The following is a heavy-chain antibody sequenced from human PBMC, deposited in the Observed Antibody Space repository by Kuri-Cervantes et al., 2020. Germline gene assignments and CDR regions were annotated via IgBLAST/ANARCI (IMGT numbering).Heavy chain of an antibody. J-gene: IGHJ4*02. D-gene: IGHD5-12*01. CDR2: INHSGST. CDR3: ARSLYSGYDWGFDY. Sequence: SQTLSLTCAVYGGSFSGYYWSWIRQPPGKGLEWIGEINHSGSTNYNPSLKSRVTISVDAPKKQFSLKVTSVTAADTAVYYCARSLYSGYDWGFDYWGQGTLVTVSS. V-gene: IGHV4-34*01. CDR1: GGSFSGYY.